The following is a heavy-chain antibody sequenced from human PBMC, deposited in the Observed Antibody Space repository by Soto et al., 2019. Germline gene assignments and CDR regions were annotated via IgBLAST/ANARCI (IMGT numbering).Heavy chain of an antibody. CDR2: IYYSGST. J-gene: IGHJ6*02. D-gene: IGHD2-15*01. Sequence: HVQVQESGPGLVKPSETLSLTCTVSGGSINNYYWSWIRQPPGKGLEWIAYIYYSGSTNYNPSFKSRVIVSVDTARNQFSLKLSSLTAADTAVYYCARWHSSCGYYGMDVWGQGTTGTVSS. CDR1: GGSINNYY. CDR3: ARWHSSCGYYGMDV. V-gene: IGHV4-59*01.